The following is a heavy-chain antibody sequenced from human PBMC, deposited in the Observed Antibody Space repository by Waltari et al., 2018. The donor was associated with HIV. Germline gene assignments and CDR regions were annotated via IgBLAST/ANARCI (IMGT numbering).Heavy chain of an antibody. CDR1: GGTFSSYA. V-gene: IGHV1-69*01. CDR2: IIPSFGTA. CDR3: ATPPYCSSTSCPFFFDY. J-gene: IGHJ4*02. Sequence: QVQLVQSGAEVKKPGSSVKVSCKASGGTFSSYAISWVRPAPGQGLEWMGGIIPSFGTANYAQKFQGRVTITADESTSTAYMELSSLRSEDTAVYYCATPPYCSSTSCPFFFDYWGQGTLVTVSS. D-gene: IGHD2-2*01.